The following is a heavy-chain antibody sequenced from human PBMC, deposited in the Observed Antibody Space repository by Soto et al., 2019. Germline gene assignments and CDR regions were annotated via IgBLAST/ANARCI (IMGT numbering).Heavy chain of an antibody. CDR2: ISSRSDA. Sequence: GGSLRLSCAASGFSFSTYSMNWVRQAPGKGLEWVSSISSRSDAYYADSVKGRFTISRDNAKNSVSLQMDSLRAEDAAVYYCARGETAWPLAYGLDVWGQGTTVTVSS. CDR1: GFSFSTYS. J-gene: IGHJ6*02. D-gene: IGHD2-21*02. V-gene: IGHV3-21*01. CDR3: ARGETAWPLAYGLDV.